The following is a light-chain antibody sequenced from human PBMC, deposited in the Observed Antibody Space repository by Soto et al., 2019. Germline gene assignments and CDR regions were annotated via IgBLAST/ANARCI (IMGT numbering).Light chain of an antibody. CDR1: QSISSY. CDR3: QQSYTTPPWT. Sequence: DIQMTQTPSSLSASLCDRVTITFLASQSISSYLNWYQQKPGKAPKVLIYDASSLQSGVPSRFSGSGSGTDFTLTISSLQPEDFATYYCQQSYTTPPWTFGQVTMVDIK. J-gene: IGKJ1*01. CDR2: DAS. V-gene: IGKV1-39*01.